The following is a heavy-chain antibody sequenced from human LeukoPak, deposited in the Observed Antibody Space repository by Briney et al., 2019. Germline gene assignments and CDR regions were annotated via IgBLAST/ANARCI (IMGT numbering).Heavy chain of an antibody. Sequence: SVKVSCKASGGTFSSYAISWVRQAPGQGLEWMGGIIPIFGTANYAQKFQGRVTITTDESTSTAYMELSGLRSEDTAVYYCARARRIYCSSTSCKEWWFDPWGQGTLVTVSS. J-gene: IGHJ5*02. V-gene: IGHV1-69*05. D-gene: IGHD2-2*01. CDR3: ARARRIYCSSTSCKEWWFDP. CDR1: GGTFSSYA. CDR2: IIPIFGTA.